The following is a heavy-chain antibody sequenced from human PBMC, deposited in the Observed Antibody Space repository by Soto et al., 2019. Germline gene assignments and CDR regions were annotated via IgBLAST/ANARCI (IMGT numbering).Heavy chain of an antibody. J-gene: IGHJ6*02. V-gene: IGHV1-69*01. CDR3: ARGIAARRVDLIYYYYGMDV. D-gene: IGHD6-6*01. CDR2: IIPIFGTA. CDR1: GGTFSSYA. Sequence: QVQLVQSGAEVKKPGSSVKVSCKASGGTFSSYAISWVRQAPGQGLEWMGGIIPIFGTANYAQKFQGRVTITADESTSTAYMELSSLRSEDTAVYYCARGIAARRVDLIYYYYGMDVWGQGTTVTVSS.